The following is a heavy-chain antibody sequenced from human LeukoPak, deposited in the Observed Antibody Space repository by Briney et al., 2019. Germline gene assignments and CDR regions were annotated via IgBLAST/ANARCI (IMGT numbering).Heavy chain of an antibody. Sequence: GGSLRLSCTASGLSLSIYWMHWVRQAPGKGLEWISRIYSDESSAYYADSVKGRFTISRDNAKKTLYLQMNSLRAEDTAMYYCARVSGSRNYYFGAFDIWGQGTMVTVSS. CDR2: IYSDESSA. V-gene: IGHV3-74*01. D-gene: IGHD3-10*01. CDR3: ARVSGSRNYYFGAFDI. CDR1: GLSLSIYW. J-gene: IGHJ3*02.